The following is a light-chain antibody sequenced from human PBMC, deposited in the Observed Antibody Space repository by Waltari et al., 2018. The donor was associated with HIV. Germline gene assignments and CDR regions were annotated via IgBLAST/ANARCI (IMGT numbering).Light chain of an antibody. J-gene: IGLJ2*01. CDR3: TSYTSRTTPVA. CDR2: DVK. V-gene: IGLV2-14*03. CDR1: SSDIGAYNY. Sequence: QSALAQPASVSGSPGPSTTIPCVGTSSDIGAYNYVSWYQHHPGKAPRLIISDVKTRPSGVSNRFSGSKSGNTASLTISGLRAEDEAYYYCTSYTSRTTPVAFGGGTMLTVL.